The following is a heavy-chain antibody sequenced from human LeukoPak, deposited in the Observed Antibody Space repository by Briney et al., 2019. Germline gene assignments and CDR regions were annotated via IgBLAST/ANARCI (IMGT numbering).Heavy chain of an antibody. D-gene: IGHD2-2*01. Sequence: SVKVSCKASGGTFSSYAISWVRQAPGQGLEWMGRIIPILGIANYAQKFQGRVTITADKSTSTAYMELSSLRSEDTAVYYCARDTEDIVVVPAAMPSGMDVWGQGILVTVSS. J-gene: IGHJ4*02. CDR1: GGTFSSYA. CDR3: ARDTEDIVVVPAAMPSGMDV. CDR2: IIPILGIA. V-gene: IGHV1-69*04.